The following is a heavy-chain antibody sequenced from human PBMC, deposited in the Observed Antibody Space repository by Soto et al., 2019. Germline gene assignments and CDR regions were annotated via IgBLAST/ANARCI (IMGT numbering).Heavy chain of an antibody. CDR3: ARDSAGRDKSYYYYGMDV. J-gene: IGHJ6*02. D-gene: IGHD6-13*01. Sequence: QVQLVESGGGVVQPGRSLRLSCAASGFTFSSYGMHWVRQAPGKGLEWVAVIWYDGSNKYYADSVKGRFTISRDNSKNTLYLQMNSLRAEDTAVYYCARDSAGRDKSYYYYGMDVWGQGTTVTVSS. CDR2: IWYDGSNK. CDR1: GFTFSSYG. V-gene: IGHV3-33*01.